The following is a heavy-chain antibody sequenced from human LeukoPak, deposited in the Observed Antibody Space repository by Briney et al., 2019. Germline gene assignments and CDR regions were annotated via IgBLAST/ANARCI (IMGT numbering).Heavy chain of an antibody. J-gene: IGHJ5*02. Sequence: SETLSLTCTVSGGSISSYCWSWIRQPPGKGLEWMGYIYHSGSANYNPSLKSRVTISVDTSKNHFSLKLSSVTAADTAVYYCARHIYGNDWFDPWGQGTLVTVSS. V-gene: IGHV4-59*08. CDR3: ARHIYGNDWFDP. D-gene: IGHD3-10*01. CDR1: GGSISSYC. CDR2: IYHSGSA.